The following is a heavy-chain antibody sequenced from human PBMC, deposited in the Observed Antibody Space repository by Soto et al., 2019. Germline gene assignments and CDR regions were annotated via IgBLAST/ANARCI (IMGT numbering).Heavy chain of an antibody. CDR2: ISYDGSNK. V-gene: IGHV3-30-3*01. CDR3: ARAYAYCTNGVCYVLDY. CDR1: GFTFSSYA. D-gene: IGHD2-8*01. J-gene: IGHJ4*02. Sequence: GSLRLSCAASGFTFSSYAMHWVRQAPGKGLEWVAVISYDGSNKYYADSVKGRFTISRDNSKNTLYLQMNSLRAEDTAVYYCARAYAYCTNGVCYVLDYWGQGTLVTVSS.